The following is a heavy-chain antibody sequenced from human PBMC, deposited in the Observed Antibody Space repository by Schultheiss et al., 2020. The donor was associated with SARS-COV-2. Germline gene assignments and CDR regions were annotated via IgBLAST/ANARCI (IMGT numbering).Heavy chain of an antibody. V-gene: IGHV4-4*07. CDR1: GGSISSYY. J-gene: IGHJ5*02. CDR3: ARSRYYDSSGYLVRRYNWFDP. D-gene: IGHD3-22*01. CDR2: IYTSGST. Sequence: SETLSLTCTVSGGSISSYYWSWIRQPPGKGLEWIGRIYTSGSTNYNPSLKSRVTISVDTSKNQFSLKLSSVTAADTAVYYCARSRYYDSSGYLVRRYNWFDPWGQGTLVTVSS.